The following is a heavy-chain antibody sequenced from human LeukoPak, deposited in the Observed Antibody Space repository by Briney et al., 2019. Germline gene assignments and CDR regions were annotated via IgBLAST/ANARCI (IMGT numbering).Heavy chain of an antibody. J-gene: IGHJ4*02. CDR3: ARDLTGWGESSGYSDY. CDR2: ISYDGTNK. D-gene: IGHD3-22*01. V-gene: IGHV3-30*01. Sequence: GGSLRLSRAASGFTFSSYAMHWVRQAPGKGLEWVALISYDGTNKFYEDSVKGRFTISRDNSKNTLFLQVNSLRAEDTAVYYCARDLTGWGESSGYSDYWGQGTLVTVSS. CDR1: GFTFSSYA.